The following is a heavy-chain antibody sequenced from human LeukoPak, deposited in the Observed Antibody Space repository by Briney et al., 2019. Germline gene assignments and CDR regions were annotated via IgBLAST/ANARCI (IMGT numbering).Heavy chain of an antibody. CDR3: ARDRDDFWTYYMDV. D-gene: IGHD3-3*01. J-gene: IGHJ6*03. Sequence: PSETLSLTCTVSGGSISSGSDYWSWIRQPAGKGLEWTGRIYTTGSTNYNPSLKSRVTISLDTSKNQFSLKLRSVTAADTAVYYCARDRDDFWTYYMDVWGKGTTVTVSS. CDR2: IYTTGST. CDR1: GGSISSGSDY. V-gene: IGHV4-61*02.